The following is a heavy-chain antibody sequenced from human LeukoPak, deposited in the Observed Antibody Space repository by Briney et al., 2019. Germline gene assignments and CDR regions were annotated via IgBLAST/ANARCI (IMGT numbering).Heavy chain of an antibody. CDR1: GYTFTSYG. CDR3: ARGRSGYSYGLFDY. V-gene: IGHV1-18*01. J-gene: IGHJ4*02. D-gene: IGHD5-18*01. Sequence: ASVKVSCKASGYTFTSYGISWVRQAPGQGLEWMGWISAYNGNTNYAQKLQGRATMTTDTSTSTAYMELRSLRSDDTAVYYCARGRSGYSYGLFDYWGQGTLVTVSS. CDR2: ISAYNGNT.